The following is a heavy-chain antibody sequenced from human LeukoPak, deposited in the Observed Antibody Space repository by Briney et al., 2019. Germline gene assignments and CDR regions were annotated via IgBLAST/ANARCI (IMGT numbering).Heavy chain of an antibody. CDR1: GGTFSSYA. CDR2: IIPIFGTA. D-gene: IGHD4-23*01. CDR3: ARGVYGGNSYYYYYGMDV. Sequence: ASVKVSCKASGGTFSSYAISWVRQAPGQGLEWMGGIIPIFGTANYAQKFQGRVTITADESTSTAYMELSSLRSEDTAVYYCARGVYGGNSYYYYYGMDVWDQGTTVTVSS. J-gene: IGHJ6*02. V-gene: IGHV1-69*13.